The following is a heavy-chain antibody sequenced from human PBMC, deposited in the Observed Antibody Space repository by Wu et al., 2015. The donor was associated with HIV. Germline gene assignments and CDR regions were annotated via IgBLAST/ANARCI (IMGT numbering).Heavy chain of an antibody. CDR1: GYTFIDYY. Sequence: QVQLVQSGPEVKKPGASVMASCKASGYTFIDYYIYWVRQAPGQGLEWMGWINPNRGGTKYAQNFQGRITMTRDTAVSTAYMELNSLRSDDTAVYYCARLQSLHGLYSNADYWGQGTLVTVSS. V-gene: IGHV1-2*02. J-gene: IGHJ4*02. CDR2: INPNRGGT. CDR3: ARLQSLHGLYSNADY. D-gene: IGHD5-24*01.